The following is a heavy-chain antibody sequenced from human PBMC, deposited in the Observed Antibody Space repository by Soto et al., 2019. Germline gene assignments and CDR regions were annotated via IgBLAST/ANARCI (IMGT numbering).Heavy chain of an antibody. J-gene: IGHJ4*02. Sequence: SVKVSCKASGYTFTSYGISWVRQAPGQGLEWMGWISAYNGNTNYAQKLQGRVTMTTDTSPNTAYKELRSLRCDDTAVYYCARVRFRGGPKATKRVATEGYFDYWGQGTRVSVSS. CDR1: GYTFTSYG. V-gene: IGHV1-18*01. CDR3: ARVRFRGGPKATKRVATEGYFDY. CDR2: ISAYNGNT. D-gene: IGHD5-12*01.